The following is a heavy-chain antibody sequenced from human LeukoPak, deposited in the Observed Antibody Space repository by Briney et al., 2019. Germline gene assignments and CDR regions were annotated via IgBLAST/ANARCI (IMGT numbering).Heavy chain of an antibody. J-gene: IGHJ6*03. CDR1: GFTFSSYG. D-gene: IGHD6-13*01. Sequence: GGSLRLSCAASGFTFSSYGMHWVRQAPGKGLEWVAVISYDGSNKYYADSVKGRFTISRDNSKNTLYLQMNSLRAEDTAVYYCAKEGKEYSSSWVYYMDVWGKGTTVTVSS. CDR3: AKEGKEYSSSWVYYMDV. V-gene: IGHV3-30*18. CDR2: ISYDGSNK.